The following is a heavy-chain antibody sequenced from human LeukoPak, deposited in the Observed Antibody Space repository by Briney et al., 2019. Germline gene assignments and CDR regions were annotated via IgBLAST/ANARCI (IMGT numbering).Heavy chain of an antibody. CDR1: GFTFDEYG. Sequence: GGSLRLSCAASGFTFDEYGMSWVRQAPGKGLEWGANIKTDGSQIYYVGSVKGRFTISRDNAKNSLYLQMNILRVEDTAVYYCAGLSGGFYDTNDYAWGQGTLVTVSS. CDR2: IKTDGSQI. D-gene: IGHD3-22*01. J-gene: IGHJ5*02. V-gene: IGHV3-7*01. CDR3: AGLSGGFYDTNDYA.